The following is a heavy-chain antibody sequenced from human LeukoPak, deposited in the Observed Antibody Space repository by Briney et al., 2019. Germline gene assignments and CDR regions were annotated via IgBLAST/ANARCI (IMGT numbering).Heavy chain of an antibody. Sequence: TSETLSLTCTVSGYSISSGYYWGWIRQPPGKGLEWIGSIYHSGSTYYNPSLKSRVTISVDTSKNQFSLKLSSVTAADTAVYYCARISPDSSVIDYWGQGTLVTVSS. CDR1: GYSISSGYY. CDR2: IYHSGST. V-gene: IGHV4-38-2*02. J-gene: IGHJ4*02. D-gene: IGHD6-25*01. CDR3: ARISPDSSVIDY.